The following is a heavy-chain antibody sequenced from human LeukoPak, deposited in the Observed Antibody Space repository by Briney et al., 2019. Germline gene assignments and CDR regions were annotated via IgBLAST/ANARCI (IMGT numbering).Heavy chain of an antibody. CDR1: GGTFSSYA. D-gene: IGHD6-19*01. V-gene: IGHV1-69*04. Sequence: GASVKVSCKASGGTFSSYAISWVRQAPGRGLEWMGRIIPILGIANYAQKFQGRVTITADKSTSTAYMELSSLRSEDTAVYYCARDMGSGWYGEDFDYWGQGTLVTVSS. J-gene: IGHJ4*02. CDR2: IIPILGIA. CDR3: ARDMGSGWYGEDFDY.